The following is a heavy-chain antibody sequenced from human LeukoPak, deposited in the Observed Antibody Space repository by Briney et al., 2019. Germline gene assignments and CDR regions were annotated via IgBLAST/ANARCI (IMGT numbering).Heavy chain of an antibody. CDR3: ARAYCSGASCRDAFDT. V-gene: IGHV4-38-2*02. CDR1: GYSISSGYY. J-gene: IGHJ3*02. Sequence: PSETLSLSCSVSGYSISSGYYWGWIRQPPGKGLQWISTIYHSGSTFYNPSLQSRVTISIDTSNNQFSLRLSSVTAADTAVYYCARAYCSGASCRDAFDTWGQGTMVTVSS. CDR2: IYHSGST. D-gene: IGHD2-15*01.